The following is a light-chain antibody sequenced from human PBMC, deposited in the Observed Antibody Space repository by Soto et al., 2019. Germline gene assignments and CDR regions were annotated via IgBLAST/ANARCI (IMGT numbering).Light chain of an antibody. CDR3: QQSYGSPT. J-gene: IGKJ4*01. V-gene: IGKV1-39*01. CDR1: QSVDTY. CDR2: GAS. Sequence: EMTQSPSSLSASVGDRVIITCRASQSVDTYLNWYQQKPGEAPNFLIFGASNLQSGVPSRFSGSGSGTDFTLTITNLQPEFCATYDCQQSYGSPTFGGGTKGDIK.